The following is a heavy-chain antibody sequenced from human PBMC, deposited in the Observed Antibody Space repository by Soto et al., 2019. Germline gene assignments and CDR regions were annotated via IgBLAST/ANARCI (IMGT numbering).Heavy chain of an antibody. CDR2: INHSGST. V-gene: IGHV4-34*01. Sequence: NPSETLSLTCAVYGGSFSGYYWSWIRQPPGKGLEWIGEINHSGSTNYNPSLKSRVTISVDTSKNQFSLKLSSVTAADTAVYYCARSSIAARFYYYYYGMDVWGQGTTVTVSS. J-gene: IGHJ6*02. CDR3: ARSSIAARFYYYYYGMDV. D-gene: IGHD6-6*01. CDR1: GGSFSGYY.